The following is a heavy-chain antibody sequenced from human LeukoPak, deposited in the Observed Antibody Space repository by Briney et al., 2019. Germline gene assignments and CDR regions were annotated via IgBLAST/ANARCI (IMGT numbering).Heavy chain of an antibody. V-gene: IGHV3-11*04. D-gene: IGHD6-13*01. Sequence: PGGSLRLSCAASGFTFSNYYMSWIRQAPGKGLEWVSYISSSGSTIYYADSVKSRFTISRDNAKNSLYLQMNSLRAEDTAVYYCARVAPAGTHPDYWRQGTLVTVSS. CDR3: ARVAPAGTHPDY. J-gene: IGHJ4*02. CDR1: GFTFSNYY. CDR2: ISSSGSTI.